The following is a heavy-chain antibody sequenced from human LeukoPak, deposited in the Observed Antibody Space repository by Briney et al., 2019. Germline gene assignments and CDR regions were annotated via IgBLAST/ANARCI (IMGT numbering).Heavy chain of an antibody. D-gene: IGHD2-2*01. CDR2: IYHSGST. CDR3: ARQGYCSSTSCYGPHNFDY. J-gene: IGHJ4*02. Sequence: PSETLSLTCAVSGYSISSGYYWGWIRQPSGKGLEWIGSIYHSGSTYYNPSLKSRVTISVDTSKNQFSLKLSSVTAADTAVYYCARQGYCSSTSCYGPHNFDYWGQGTLVTVSS. V-gene: IGHV4-38-2*01. CDR1: GYSISSGYY.